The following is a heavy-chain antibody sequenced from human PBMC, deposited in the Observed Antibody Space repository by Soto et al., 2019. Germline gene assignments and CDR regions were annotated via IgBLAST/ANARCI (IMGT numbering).Heavy chain of an antibody. CDR2: IQSGGST. CDR1: GFTVSSKY. J-gene: IGHJ6*03. Sequence: EVQLVESGGGLVQPGGSLRLSCAASGFTVSSKYMSWVRQAPGKGLEWVSLIQSGGSTYYAGSVKGRFTISRDNSENTLFLQMNRLRVEDTDVYYCTSDDVHCSGDSCYGVHMDVWGKGTTVTVSS. V-gene: IGHV3-66*01. CDR3: TSDDVHCSGDSCYGVHMDV. D-gene: IGHD2-15*01.